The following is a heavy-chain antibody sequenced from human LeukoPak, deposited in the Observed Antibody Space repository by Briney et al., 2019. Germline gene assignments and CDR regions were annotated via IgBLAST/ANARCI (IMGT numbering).Heavy chain of an antibody. J-gene: IGHJ6*02. V-gene: IGHV4-61*02. CDR1: GGSISSGSYY. CDR2: IYTSGST. CDR3: ARASRGMDV. Sequence: SETLSLTCTVSGGSISSGSYYWSWIRQPAGKGLEWIGRIYTSGSTNYNPFLKSRVTISVDTSKNQFSLKLSSVTAADTAVYYCARASRGMDVWGQGTTVTVSS.